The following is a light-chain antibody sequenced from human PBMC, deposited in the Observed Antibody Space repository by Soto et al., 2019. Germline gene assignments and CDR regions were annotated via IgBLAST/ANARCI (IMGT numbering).Light chain of an antibody. J-gene: IGKJ3*01. CDR1: QRVSGS. CDR3: QQRGTWPLT. Sequence: EIVLTQSPATLSLSPGESATLSCRASQRVSGSLAWYQQKPGQAPRLLIYDTSTRASNIPARFRGSGSGTDFTLTISSLEPEDFAVYYCQQRGTWPLTFGPGNKVGIK. CDR2: DTS. V-gene: IGKV3-11*01.